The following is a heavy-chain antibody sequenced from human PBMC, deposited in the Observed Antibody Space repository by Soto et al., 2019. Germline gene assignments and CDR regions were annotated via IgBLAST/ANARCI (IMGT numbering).Heavy chain of an antibody. CDR1: GFTFSSYW. D-gene: IGHD4-4*01. J-gene: IGHJ3*02. CDR3: ARDSGADYKVMEGAFDI. CDR2: IKQDGSEK. Sequence: GGSLRLSCAASGFTFSSYWMSGVRQAPGKGLEWVANIKQDGSEKYYVDSVKGRFTISRANAKNSLYLQMNSLRAEDTAVYYCARDSGADYKVMEGAFDIWGQGTMVTVSS. V-gene: IGHV3-7*05.